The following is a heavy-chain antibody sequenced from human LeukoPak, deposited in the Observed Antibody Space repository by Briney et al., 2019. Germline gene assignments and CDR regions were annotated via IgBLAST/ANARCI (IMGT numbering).Heavy chain of an antibody. CDR3: ARVTNQWLDYFYAFDI. J-gene: IGHJ3*02. D-gene: IGHD6-19*01. V-gene: IGHV3-21*01. Sequence: AGGSLRLSCAASGFTFTTYNMNWVRQAPGKRLEWVSSITSSSSYTFYADSVKGRFTISRDNAKNSLYLQMNSLRAEDTAVYYCARVTNQWLDYFYAFDIWGQGTMVTVSS. CDR2: ITSSSSYT. CDR1: GFTFTTYN.